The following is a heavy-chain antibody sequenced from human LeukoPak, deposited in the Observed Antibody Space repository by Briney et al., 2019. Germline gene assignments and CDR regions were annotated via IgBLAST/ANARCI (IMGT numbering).Heavy chain of an antibody. CDR3: VKVGLSGFSYGSFAS. Sequence: PGGSLRLSCAASGFTFSSYAMYWVRQAPGKGLEWVSIISDNGGSTYYEDSLRGRFSISRDNSKSTVFLEMSGLRADDTAVYFCVKVGLSGFSYGSFASWGQGSLVPVSS. D-gene: IGHD5-18*01. J-gene: IGHJ4*02. CDR2: ISDNGGST. CDR1: GFTFSSYA. V-gene: IGHV3-23*01.